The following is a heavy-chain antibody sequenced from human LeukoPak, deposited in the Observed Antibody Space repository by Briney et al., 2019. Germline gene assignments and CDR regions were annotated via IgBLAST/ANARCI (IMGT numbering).Heavy chain of an antibody. D-gene: IGHD3-22*01. CDR3: ARQYLNYYDSSGYYYYFDY. Sequence: GESLKISCKGSGYSFTSYWIGWVRQMPGKGLEWMGIIYPGDSDTRYSPSFQGQVTISADKSISTAYLQWSSLKASDTAMYYCARQYLNYYDSSGYYYYFDYWGQGTLVTVSS. CDR2: IYPGDSDT. J-gene: IGHJ4*02. V-gene: IGHV5-51*01. CDR1: GYSFTSYW.